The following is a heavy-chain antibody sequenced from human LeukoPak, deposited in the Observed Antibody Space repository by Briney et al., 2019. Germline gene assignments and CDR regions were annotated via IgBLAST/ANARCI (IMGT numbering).Heavy chain of an antibody. J-gene: IGHJ6*02. V-gene: IGHV4-61*05. CDR2: IYYSGST. D-gene: IGHD4-11*01. CDR1: GGSISSSSYY. CDR3: ARLRGPLYSNYRVDDYFYYGLDV. Sequence: SETLSLTCTVSGGSISSSSYYWGWIRQPPGKGLEWIGYIYYSGSTNYNPSLKSRVTISVDTSKYQFSLKLSSVTAADTAVYYCARLRGPLYSNYRVDDYFYYGLDVWGQGTTVTVSS.